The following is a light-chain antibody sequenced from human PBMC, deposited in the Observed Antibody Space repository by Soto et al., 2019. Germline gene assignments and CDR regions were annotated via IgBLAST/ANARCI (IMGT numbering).Light chain of an antibody. V-gene: IGLV2-14*01. CDR1: SSDVGAYNY. J-gene: IGLJ1*01. CDR3: NSYTSSSTYV. Sequence: QSALTRPASVSGSPGQSIAISCTGTSSDVGAYNYVSWYQQPPGKAPKLMIYDVSNRPSGVSDRFSGSKSGNTASLTISGLQAEDEADYYCNSYTSSSTYVFGTGTKVTVL. CDR2: DVS.